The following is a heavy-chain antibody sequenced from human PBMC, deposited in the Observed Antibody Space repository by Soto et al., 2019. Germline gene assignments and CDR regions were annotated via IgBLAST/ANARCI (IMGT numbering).Heavy chain of an antibody. CDR3: ARGREDHVDHHFGHLFDS. D-gene: IGHD3-10*01. V-gene: IGHV4-59*01. J-gene: IGHJ4*02. CDR2: VHHTGNT. Sequence: SETLSLTCTVSGDSIRDSFWSWVRQPPGKXLEWIGLVHHTGNTNYNPSLETRVTMLIDASANHFSLTLTSVTPADAAIYYCARGREDHVDHHFGHLFDSWGQGTLVTVSS. CDR1: GDSIRDSF.